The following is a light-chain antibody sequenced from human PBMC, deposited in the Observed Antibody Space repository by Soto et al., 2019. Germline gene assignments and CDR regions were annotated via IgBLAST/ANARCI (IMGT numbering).Light chain of an antibody. CDR3: LQRRNWPPLT. J-gene: IGKJ4*01. CDR1: ENVDIY. CDR2: DSY. V-gene: IGKV3-11*01. Sequence: EVILTQSPATLSVSPGERATLSCRASENVDIYLAWYQQKPGQAPRLLIYDSYNRATGIPPRFSGSGSGTDFTLTISSLEPEDFAVYYCLQRRNWPPLTFGGGTKVEIK.